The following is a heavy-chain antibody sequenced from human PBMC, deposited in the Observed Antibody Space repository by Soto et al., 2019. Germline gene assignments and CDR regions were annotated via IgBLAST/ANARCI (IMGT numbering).Heavy chain of an antibody. J-gene: IGHJ4*02. CDR2: ISHSGST. CDR3: AREYTYGSNFFDC. V-gene: IGHV4-31*03. CDR1: VGSISSADYY. Sequence: QVQLQESGPGLVKPSQTLSLTCTVSVGSISSADYYWSWIRHHPGKGLEWIGYISHSGSTYYNPSLKSRVIISVATSKNQSSLGLTSVTAEDTAVYYCAREYTYGSNFFDCWGQGALVTVSS. D-gene: IGHD2-2*02.